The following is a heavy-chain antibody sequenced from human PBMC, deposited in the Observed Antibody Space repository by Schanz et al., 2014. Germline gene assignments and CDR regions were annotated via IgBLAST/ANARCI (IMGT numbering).Heavy chain of an antibody. J-gene: IGHJ4*02. V-gene: IGHV3-64*01. CDR1: GFTFSTST. Sequence: EMQLLESGGGLAQPGGSLRLSCAASGFTFSTSTMHWVRQAPGKGLEYVSSISSKGDMTFYGNSMKGRFTISRDNSKNTLYLQLGSLSAEDTAVYFCARDNRYYLFDYWGQGALVTVSS. D-gene: IGHD3-16*02. CDR2: ISSKGDMT. CDR3: ARDNRYYLFDY.